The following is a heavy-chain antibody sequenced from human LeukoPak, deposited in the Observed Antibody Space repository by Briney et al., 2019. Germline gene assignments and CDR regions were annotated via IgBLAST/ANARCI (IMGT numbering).Heavy chain of an antibody. Sequence: SVKVSCKASGGTFSSYAISWVRQAPGQGREWMGGIIPIFGTANYAQKFQGRVTITTDESTSTAYMELSSLRSEDTAVYYCARGVINYYYMDVWGKGTTVTVSS. D-gene: IGHD3-10*01. CDR1: GGTFSSYA. V-gene: IGHV1-69*05. CDR2: IIPIFGTA. CDR3: ARGVINYYYMDV. J-gene: IGHJ6*03.